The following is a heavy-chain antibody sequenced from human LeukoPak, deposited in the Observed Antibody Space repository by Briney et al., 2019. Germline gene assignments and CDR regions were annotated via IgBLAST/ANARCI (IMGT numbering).Heavy chain of an antibody. V-gene: IGHV3-73*01. J-gene: IGHJ4*02. D-gene: IGHD1-26*01. CDR3: TRSAGGTFGY. CDR2: IRTKVNSYAT. CDR1: GFTFSGST. Sequence: PGGSLKLSCAASGFTFSGSTMHWVRQASGKGLEWVGRIRTKVNSYATAYAASVKGRFTISRDDSKNTAYLQMNSLKTEDTAVYYCTRSAGGTFGYWGQGTLVTVSS.